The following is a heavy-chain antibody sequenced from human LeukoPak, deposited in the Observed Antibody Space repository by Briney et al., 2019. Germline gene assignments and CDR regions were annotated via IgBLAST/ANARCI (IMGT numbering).Heavy chain of an antibody. Sequence: ASVTVSCTASGYTFTSYYMHWVRQAPGQGLEWMGIINPSGGSTSYAQKFQGRVTMTRDMSTSTVYMELSSLRSEDTAVYYCARDLHYGDYPRGHDAFDIWGQGTMVTVSS. D-gene: IGHD4-17*01. CDR3: ARDLHYGDYPRGHDAFDI. CDR2: INPSGGST. V-gene: IGHV1-46*01. CDR1: GYTFTSYY. J-gene: IGHJ3*02.